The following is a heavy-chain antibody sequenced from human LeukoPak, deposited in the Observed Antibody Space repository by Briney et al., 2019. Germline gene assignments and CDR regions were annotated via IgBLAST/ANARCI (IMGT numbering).Heavy chain of an antibody. J-gene: IGHJ4*02. CDR1: GVTFSSYE. Sequence: GGSLRLSCAASGVTFSSYEMNCVRQAPGKGLEWVSYISSSGSTVYYADSVKGRFTMSRDNAKNSLYLQMNSLRAEDTAVYYCARDLRMVRGVYFDYWGQGTLVTVSS. D-gene: IGHD3-10*01. CDR2: ISSSGSTV. CDR3: ARDLRMVRGVYFDY. V-gene: IGHV3-48*03.